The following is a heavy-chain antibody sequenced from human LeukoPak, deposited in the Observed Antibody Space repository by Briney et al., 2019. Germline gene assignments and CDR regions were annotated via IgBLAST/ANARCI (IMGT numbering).Heavy chain of an antibody. CDR1: AFTFSDYY. V-gene: IGHV3-11*05. J-gene: IGHJ4*02. CDR2: ISSSSSYT. Sequence: GGSLRLSCAASAFTFSDYYMSWIRQAPGKGLEWVSFISSSSSYTVSAGSVKGRFTISRDNAKNSLYLQMNSPRAEDTAVYYCARGSRVIDYWGQGTLVTVSS. CDR3: ARGSRVIDY. D-gene: IGHD2-15*01.